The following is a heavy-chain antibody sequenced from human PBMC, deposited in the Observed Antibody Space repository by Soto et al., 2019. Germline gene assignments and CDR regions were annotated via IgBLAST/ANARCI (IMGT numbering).Heavy chain of an antibody. CDR2: VSHDGTER. CDR3: TRVGVGYSLGSGFTP. D-gene: IGHD5-18*01. CDR1: GVTLTGYA. J-gene: IGHJ5*02. Sequence: GGSLRLSCLASGVTLTGYAMHWVRHAPGKGLEWVASVSHDGTERYAASVRGRFTISRDVSKSTVFLQMGSLSGEDTAVYYCTRVGVGYSLGSGFTPWGQGTLVTVSS. V-gene: IGHV3-30-3*01.